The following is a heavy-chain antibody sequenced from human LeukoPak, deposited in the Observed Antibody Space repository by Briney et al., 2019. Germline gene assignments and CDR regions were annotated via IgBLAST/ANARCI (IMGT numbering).Heavy chain of an antibody. J-gene: IGHJ4*02. CDR1: VYTLTNFY. D-gene: IGHD2-2*01. CDR3: ARRPINCIITNCYVDY. V-gene: IGHV1-2*02. Sequence: ASVKVSCKASVYTLTNFYIHWVRQAPGQGLEWMGWMNPNSGDTSYARELQDRVTMTRDTSLSTAYMELSRLRSDDTAVYFCARRPINCIITNCYVDYWGQGTLVTVSS. CDR2: MNPNSGDT.